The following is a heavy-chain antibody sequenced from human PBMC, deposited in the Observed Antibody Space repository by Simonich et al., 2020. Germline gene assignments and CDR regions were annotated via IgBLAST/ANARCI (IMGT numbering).Heavy chain of an antibody. D-gene: IGHD3-10*01. CDR3: ARESHPSQMVRGVSYYYYGMDV. V-gene: IGHV1-69*13. CDR2: MIPSCGTA. Sequence: QVQLVQSGAEVKKPGSSVKVSCKASGGTFSSYAISWVRQAPGQGLEWVGGMIPSCGTANCAQKFQGRVRITADESTSTAYIELSSLRSEDTAVYYCARESHPSQMVRGVSYYYYGMDVWGQGTTVTVSS. J-gene: IGHJ6*02. CDR1: GGTFSSYA.